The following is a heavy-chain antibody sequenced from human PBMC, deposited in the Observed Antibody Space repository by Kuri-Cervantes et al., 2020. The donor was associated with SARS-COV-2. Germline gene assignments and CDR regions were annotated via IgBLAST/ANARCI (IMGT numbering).Heavy chain of an antibody. D-gene: IGHD3-3*01. J-gene: IGHJ5*02. Sequence: ASVKVSCKASGYTFTGYYVHWIRQAPGEGLEWMGCINPKSGGTNYAQKFQGWVTMTRETSISTAYMELSRLRSDDTAVYYCARGPAITIFGVLRGRENWFDPWGQGTLVTVSS. CDR1: GYTFTGYY. CDR2: INPKSGGT. V-gene: IGHV1-2*04. CDR3: ARGPAITIFGVLRGRENWFDP.